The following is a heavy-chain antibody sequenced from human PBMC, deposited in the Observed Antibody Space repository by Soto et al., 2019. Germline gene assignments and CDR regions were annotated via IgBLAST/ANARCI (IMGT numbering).Heavy chain of an antibody. V-gene: IGHV1-46*01. D-gene: IGHD6-13*01. CDR3: ARERTAAGDY. CDR1: RYTFTSYY. J-gene: IGHJ4*02. CDR2: INPSGGST. Sequence: QVQLVQSGAEVKKPGASVKVSCKASRYTFTSYYMHWVRQAPGQGLEWMGIINPSGGSTSYAQKFQGRVTMTSDMSTSTVYMELSSLRSEDTAVYYCARERTAAGDYWGQGTLVTVSS.